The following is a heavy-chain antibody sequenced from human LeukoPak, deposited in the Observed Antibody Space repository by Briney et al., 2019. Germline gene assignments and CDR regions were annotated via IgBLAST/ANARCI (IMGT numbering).Heavy chain of an antibody. Sequence: GASVKVSCKASGYIFTSYDINWVRQATGQGLEWMGWMNPNSGNTGHAQKFQGRVTMTRDNSISTAYMELSSLRSEDTAVYYCARDVTLQLWLGDAFDIWGQGTMVTVSS. CDR1: GYIFTSYD. D-gene: IGHD5-18*01. J-gene: IGHJ3*02. CDR3: ARDVTLQLWLGDAFDI. CDR2: MNPNSGNT. V-gene: IGHV1-8*01.